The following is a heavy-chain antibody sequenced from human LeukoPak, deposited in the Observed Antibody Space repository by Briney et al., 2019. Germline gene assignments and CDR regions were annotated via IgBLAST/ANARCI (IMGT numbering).Heavy chain of an antibody. V-gene: IGHV3-30*18. CDR1: GFTFSSYG. Sequence: PGRSLRLSCAASGFTFSSYGMHWVRQAPGKGLEWVAVISYDGSNKYYADSAKGRFTISRDNSKNSLYLQMNSLRAEDTAVYYCAKAESGWETDGFDIWGQGTMVTVSS. CDR3: AKAESGWETDGFDI. CDR2: ISYDGSNK. J-gene: IGHJ3*02. D-gene: IGHD6-19*01.